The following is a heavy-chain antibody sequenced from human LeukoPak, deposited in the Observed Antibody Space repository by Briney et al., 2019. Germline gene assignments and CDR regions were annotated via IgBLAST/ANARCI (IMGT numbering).Heavy chain of an antibody. V-gene: IGHV3-64D*09. D-gene: IGHD1-26*01. CDR1: GFTFDDYA. Sequence: GGSLRLSCAASGFTFDDYAMHWVRQAPGKGLEYVSGINDNGGRTHYGDSVKGRFSISRDNSKNTLHLQMSTLRAEDTALYYCVKDVGGSYAFDYWGQGILVTVAS. CDR2: INDNGGRT. J-gene: IGHJ4*02. CDR3: VKDVGGSYAFDY.